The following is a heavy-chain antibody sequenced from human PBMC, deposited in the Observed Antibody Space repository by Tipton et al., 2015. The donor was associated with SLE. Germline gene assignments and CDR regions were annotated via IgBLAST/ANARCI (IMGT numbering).Heavy chain of an antibody. CDR2: ISYGGGT. CDR1: GGSISSNY. J-gene: IGHJ3*02. D-gene: IGHD2-21*01. Sequence: TLSLTCSVSGGSISSNYWIWIRQPPGKGLEWIGYISYGGGTNYNPSLKSRVTMSVDTSKNQFSLRLNSVTAADTAVYYCARVSYCDGDCYWGAFDIWGQGIMVTVSS. CDR3: ARVSYCDGDCYWGAFDI. V-gene: IGHV4-59*01.